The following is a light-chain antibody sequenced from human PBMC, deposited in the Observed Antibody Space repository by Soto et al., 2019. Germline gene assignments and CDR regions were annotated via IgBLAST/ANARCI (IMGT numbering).Light chain of an antibody. CDR1: QGIRND. J-gene: IGKJ1*01. V-gene: IGKV1-17*01. CDR2: DAS. CDR3: LLHNAYPRT. Sequence: DIQMTQSPSSLSASVGDTVTITCRSSQGIRNDLGWFQQRPGKAPKRLIYDASSLQGGVLSRFSGSGSGTEFTITISSLEPEDFAPYYCLLHNAYPRTFGLGTKVEIK.